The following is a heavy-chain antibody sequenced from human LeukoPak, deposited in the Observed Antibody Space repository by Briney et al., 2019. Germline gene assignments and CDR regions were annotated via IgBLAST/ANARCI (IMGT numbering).Heavy chain of an antibody. CDR2: INPNSGGT. CDR1: GYTFTGYY. CDR3: ARPATRYSSGCGY. Sequence: GASVKVSCKASGYTFTGYYMHWVRQAPGQGLEWMGWINPNSGGTNYAQKFQGRVTMTRDTSISTAYMELSRLRSDDTAVYYCARPATRYSSGCGYWGQGTLVTVSS. V-gene: IGHV1-2*02. J-gene: IGHJ4*02. D-gene: IGHD6-19*01.